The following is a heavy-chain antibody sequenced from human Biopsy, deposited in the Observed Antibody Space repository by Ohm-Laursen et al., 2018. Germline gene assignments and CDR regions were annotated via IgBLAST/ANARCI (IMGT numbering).Heavy chain of an antibody. J-gene: IGHJ4*02. Sequence: SLRLSCAASGFLFSRHAMHWDRQAPGKGLEWVAAIWYDGSNKNYADSVKGRFTISRDNSKNTLYLQMNSLRGEDTAVYYCAKCMTGGSNYYFHHCGQGTLVTVSS. CDR2: IWYDGSNK. CDR3: AKCMTGGSNYYFHH. D-gene: IGHD2-8*01. CDR1: GFLFSRHA. V-gene: IGHV3-33*06.